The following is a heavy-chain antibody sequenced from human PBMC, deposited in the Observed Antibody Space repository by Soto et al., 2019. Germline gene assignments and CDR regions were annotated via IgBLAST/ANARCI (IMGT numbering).Heavy chain of an antibody. V-gene: IGHV4-34*01. CDR3: VRRLDV. Sequence: SETLSLTCAVYGASFSGYYWSWIRQPPGKGLEWIGEINHSGSTNYNPSLKSRVTISVDTSKNQFSLNLSSVTAADTAVYYCVRRLDVWGQGTTVTVSS. CDR1: GASFSGYY. J-gene: IGHJ6*02. CDR2: INHSGST.